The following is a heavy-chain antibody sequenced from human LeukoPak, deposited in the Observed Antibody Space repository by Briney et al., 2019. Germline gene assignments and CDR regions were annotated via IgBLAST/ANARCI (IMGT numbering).Heavy chain of an antibody. D-gene: IGHD3-3*01. CDR1: GYTFTSYA. Sequence: ASVKVSCTASGYTFTSYAMHWVRQAPGQRLEWVGWINAGNGNTKYSQKSQGRVTITRPTPASTAYMELRSLRPDDTAVYYCARALRFTIFGVKWGQGTLVTVSS. CDR3: ARALRFTIFGVK. V-gene: IGHV1-3*01. CDR2: INAGNGNT. J-gene: IGHJ4*02.